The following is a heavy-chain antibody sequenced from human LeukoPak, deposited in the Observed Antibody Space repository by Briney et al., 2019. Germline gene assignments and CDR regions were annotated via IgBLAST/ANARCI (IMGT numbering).Heavy chain of an antibody. CDR3: ARGIGRFGELSRNYYYYYGMGV. CDR2: IYYSGST. CDR1: GGSISSYY. D-gene: IGHD3-10*01. Sequence: PSETLSLTCTVSGGSISSYYWSWIRQPPGKGLEWIGYIYYSGSTNYNPSLKSRVTISVDTSKNQFSLKLSSVTAAGTAVYYCARGIGRFGELSRNYYYYYGMGVWGQGTTVTVSS. J-gene: IGHJ6*02. V-gene: IGHV4-59*01.